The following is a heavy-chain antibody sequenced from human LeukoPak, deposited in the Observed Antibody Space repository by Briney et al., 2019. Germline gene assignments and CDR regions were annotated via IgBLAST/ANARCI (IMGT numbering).Heavy chain of an antibody. CDR2: ISAYNGNT. CDR1: GGTFSSYA. J-gene: IGHJ4*02. D-gene: IGHD3-10*01. V-gene: IGHV1-18*01. CDR3: ARDLSRVWFGELGSSD. Sequence: GASVKVSCKASGGTFSSYAISWVRQAPGQGLEWMGWISAYNGNTNYAQKLQGRVTMTTDTSTSTAYMELRSLRSDDTAVYYCARDLSRVWFGELGSSDWGQGTLVTVSS.